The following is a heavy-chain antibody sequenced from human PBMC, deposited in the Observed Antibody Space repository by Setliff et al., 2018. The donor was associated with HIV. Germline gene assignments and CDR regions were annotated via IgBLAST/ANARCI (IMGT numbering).Heavy chain of an antibody. CDR3: ARGHLDRDYWEDIVGNWFAP. CDR1: GYTFTNSD. V-gene: IGHV1-8*01. Sequence: ASVKVSCKASGYTFTNSDINWVRQAPGQGLEWMGWMNPKSGNTGYAQKFQGRVTMTSNTFIGTAYMELSSLTSEDTAVYYCARGHLDRDYWEDIVGNWFAPWGPGTLVTVSS. J-gene: IGHJ5*02. D-gene: IGHD2-21*01. CDR2: MNPKSGNT.